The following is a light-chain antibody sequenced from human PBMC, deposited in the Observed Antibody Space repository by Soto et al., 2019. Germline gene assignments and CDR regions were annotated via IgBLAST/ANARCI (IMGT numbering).Light chain of an antibody. CDR3: CSYAGNNIYV. V-gene: IGLV2-8*01. CDR2: EVT. Sequence: QSALTQPPSASGSPGQSVAISCTATSSDVGGYNFVSWYQQHPGKALKLMIYEVTKRPSGVPDRFSGSKSGNTASLTVSGLQAEDEADYYCCSYAGNNIYVFGTGTKVTVL. J-gene: IGLJ1*01. CDR1: SSDVGGYNF.